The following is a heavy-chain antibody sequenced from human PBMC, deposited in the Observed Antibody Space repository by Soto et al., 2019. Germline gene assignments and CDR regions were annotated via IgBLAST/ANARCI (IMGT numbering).Heavy chain of an antibody. V-gene: IGHV1-18*01. D-gene: IGHD2-15*01. J-gene: IGHJ6*03. CDR3: AREGSILYCSGGSCYGDYYYYMDV. CDR2: ISAYNGNT. Sequence: ASVKVSCKASGYTFTSYGISWLLQAPGQGLEWMGWISAYNGNTNYAQKLQGRVTMTTDTSTSTAYMELRSLRSDDTAVYYCAREGSILYCSGGSCYGDYYYYMDVWGKGTTVTVSS. CDR1: GYTFTSYG.